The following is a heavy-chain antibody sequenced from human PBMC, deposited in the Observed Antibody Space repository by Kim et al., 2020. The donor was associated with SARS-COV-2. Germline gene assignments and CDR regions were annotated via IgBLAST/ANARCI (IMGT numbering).Heavy chain of an antibody. CDR3: ARHAISSSWYDYFDY. D-gene: IGHD6-13*01. J-gene: IGHJ4*02. Sequence: PSCQGKVTISADKSISTAYLQWSSLKASDTAMYYCARHAISSSWYDYFDYWGQGTLVTVSS. V-gene: IGHV5-51*01.